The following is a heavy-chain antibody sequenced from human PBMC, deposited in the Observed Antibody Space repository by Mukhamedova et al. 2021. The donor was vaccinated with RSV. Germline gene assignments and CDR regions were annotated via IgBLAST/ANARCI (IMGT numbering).Heavy chain of an antibody. CDR2: IYTSGST. CDR3: ARGFDNSGSNGKYYFDY. J-gene: IGHJ4*02. V-gene: IGHV4-61*02. D-gene: IGHD3-22*01. Sequence: GRIYTSGSTLYNPSLRSRVTISIDTSKNQFSLKLSSVTAADAAVYYCARGFDNSGSNGKYYFDYWGQGTLVTVSS.